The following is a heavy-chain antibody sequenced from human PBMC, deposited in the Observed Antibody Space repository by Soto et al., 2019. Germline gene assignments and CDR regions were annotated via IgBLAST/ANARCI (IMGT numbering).Heavy chain of an antibody. Sequence: QVQLVESGGGVVQPGRSLRLSCAASGFTFSSYGMHWVRQAPGKGLEWVAVIWYDGSYKCSADSVKGRFTISRDNSKNTLYLQMNSQRAEDTAVYYCARAYSNWGRSYGLDIWGQGTTVTVSS. J-gene: IGHJ6*02. CDR2: IWYDGSYK. V-gene: IGHV3-33*01. CDR1: GFTFSSYG. D-gene: IGHD7-27*01. CDR3: ARAYSNWGRSYGLDI.